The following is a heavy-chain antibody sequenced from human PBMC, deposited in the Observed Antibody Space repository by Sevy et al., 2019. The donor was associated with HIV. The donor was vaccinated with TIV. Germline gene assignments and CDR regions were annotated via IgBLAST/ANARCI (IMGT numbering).Heavy chain of an antibody. CDR1: GFTFDDYT. Sequence: GESLKISCAASGFTFDDYTMHWVRQAPGKGLEWVSLISWDGGSTYYAGSVKGRFTISRDNSKNSLYLQMNSLRTEDTALYYCAKDSSGSYYYYGMDVWGQGTTVTVSS. D-gene: IGHD6-19*01. CDR2: ISWDGGST. V-gene: IGHV3-43*01. CDR3: AKDSSGSYYYYGMDV. J-gene: IGHJ6*02.